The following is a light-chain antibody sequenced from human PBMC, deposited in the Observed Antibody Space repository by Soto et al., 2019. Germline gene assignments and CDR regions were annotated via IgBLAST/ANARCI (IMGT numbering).Light chain of an antibody. J-gene: IGLJ2*01. Sequence: QSALTQPASVSGSPGQSITISCTGTSSDVGGYNSVSWYQHHPGKAPKLMIYDVSNRPSGVSSRFSGSKSGNTASLTISGLQAEDEADYYCSSYTSSTTSVVFGGGTKLTVL. CDR3: SSYTSSTTSVV. CDR1: SSDVGGYNS. V-gene: IGLV2-14*03. CDR2: DVS.